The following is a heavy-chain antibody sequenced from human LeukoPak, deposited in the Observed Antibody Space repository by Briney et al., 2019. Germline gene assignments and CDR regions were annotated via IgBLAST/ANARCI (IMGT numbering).Heavy chain of an antibody. Sequence: ERSLRLSCAASGFTFISYWMHWVRQAPGKGLVWVSRINSDGSSTSYADSVKGRFTISRDNAKNTLYLQMNSLRAEDTAVYYCARESGSGSQIDYWGQGTLVTVSS. CDR3: ARESGSGSQIDY. V-gene: IGHV3-74*01. CDR2: INSDGSST. CDR1: GFTFISYW. J-gene: IGHJ4*02. D-gene: IGHD3-10*01.